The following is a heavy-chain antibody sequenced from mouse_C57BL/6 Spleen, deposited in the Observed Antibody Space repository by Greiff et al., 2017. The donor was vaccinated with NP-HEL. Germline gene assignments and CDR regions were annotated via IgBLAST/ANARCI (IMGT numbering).Heavy chain of an antibody. J-gene: IGHJ3*01. CDR2: IDPSDSET. V-gene: IGHV1-52*01. Sequence: QVQLQQPGAELVRPGSSVKLSCKASGYTFTSYWMHWVKQRPIQGLEWIGNIDPSDSETHYNQKFKDKATLTVDKSSSTAYMQLSSLTSEDSAVYYCARSRDYHYGSSVAWFAYWGQGTLVTVSA. CDR1: GYTFTSYW. D-gene: IGHD1-1*01. CDR3: ARSRDYHYGSSVAWFAY.